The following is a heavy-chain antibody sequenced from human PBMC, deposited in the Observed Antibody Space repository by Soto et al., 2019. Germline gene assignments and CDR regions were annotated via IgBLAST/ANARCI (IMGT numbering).Heavy chain of an antibody. J-gene: IGHJ3*02. Sequence: QMQGVQPGPEVKKPETSVKVPCKTSGFTFSRSAVQWVRQARGQRLEWIGWIIIASGQTNYAQNLQDRITITRDMSTSTAYMELSSLRSEDTAIYYCAAELYTGGRCCSFNIWGQGTMVTVSS. CDR2: IIIASGQT. CDR3: AAELYTGGRCCSFNI. D-gene: IGHD2-15*01. V-gene: IGHV1-58*01. CDR1: GFTFSRSA.